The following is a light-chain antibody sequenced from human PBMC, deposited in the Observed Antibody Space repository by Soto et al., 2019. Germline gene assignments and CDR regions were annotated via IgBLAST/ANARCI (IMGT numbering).Light chain of an antibody. CDR1: QTISMY. V-gene: IGKV1-39*01. CDR2: AAS. Sequence: DIQMTQSPSSLAASVGDRVTITCRASQTISMYLNWYQQKAAKAPKLLIYAASTLQSGVPARFSGSGSGTEFTLTISSLRPEDFATYYCQQLFDSPITFGQGTRLEI. J-gene: IGKJ5*01. CDR3: QQLFDSPIT.